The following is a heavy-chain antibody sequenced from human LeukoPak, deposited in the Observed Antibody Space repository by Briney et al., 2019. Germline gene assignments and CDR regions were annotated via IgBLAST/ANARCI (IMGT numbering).Heavy chain of an antibody. CDR3: VREAATHYYDSSGYYRQTEVFDI. CDR2: VYYSGRT. Sequence: PSETLSLTCTVSGGSVNSDSHYWTWIRQPPGKGLEWIGYVYYSGRTKSNPSLKSRVTISVDTSKNQFSLKLSSVTAADTAVYYCVREAATHYYDSSGYYRQTEVFDIWGQGTMVTVSS. CDR1: GGSVNSDSHY. V-gene: IGHV4-61*01. D-gene: IGHD3-22*01. J-gene: IGHJ3*02.